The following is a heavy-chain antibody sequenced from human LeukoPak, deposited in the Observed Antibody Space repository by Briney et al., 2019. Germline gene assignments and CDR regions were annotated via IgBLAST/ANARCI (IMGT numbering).Heavy chain of an antibody. CDR2: IYYSGST. Sequence: SETLSLTCTVSGGSISSSSYYWGWIRQPPGKGLEWIGSIYYSGSTYYNPSLKSRLTVSIDTSNNQFHLTLKSVTAADTALYYCATSGDYEEFQTWGHGTMVTVSS. V-gene: IGHV4-39*06. J-gene: IGHJ3*01. CDR1: GGSISSSSYY. D-gene: IGHD3-16*01. CDR3: ATSGDYEEFQT.